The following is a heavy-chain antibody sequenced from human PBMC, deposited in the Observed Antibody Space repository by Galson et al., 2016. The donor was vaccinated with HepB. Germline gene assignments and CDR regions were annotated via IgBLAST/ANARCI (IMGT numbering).Heavy chain of an antibody. V-gene: IGHV1-3*04. D-gene: IGHD5-12*01. CDR1: GYTFTSYA. Sequence: SCKASGYTFTSYAIHWVRQAPGQRLEWMGWTDNANGNTEYSQSFQGRVTFTRDTSANTAYMELSSLRSEDTAVYYCARGHIVATVDYYYYGLDVWGQGTTVTVSS. CDR2: TDNANGNT. CDR3: ARGHIVATVDYYYYGLDV. J-gene: IGHJ6*02.